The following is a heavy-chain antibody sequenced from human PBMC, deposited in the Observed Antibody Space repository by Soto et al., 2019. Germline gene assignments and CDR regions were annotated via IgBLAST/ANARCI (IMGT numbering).Heavy chain of an antibody. J-gene: IGHJ4*02. CDR3: ARVTDAKTFDY. V-gene: IGHV3-53*01. Sequence: EVQLVESGGGLIQPGGSLRLSCAASGFTVSSNYMSWVRQAPGKGLEWVSIIYSGGSTYYADSVKGRFTISRDNSKNTLYLQMNSLRAEDTAVYYCARVTDAKTFDYWGQGTLVTVSS. CDR1: GFTVSSNY. CDR2: IYSGGST.